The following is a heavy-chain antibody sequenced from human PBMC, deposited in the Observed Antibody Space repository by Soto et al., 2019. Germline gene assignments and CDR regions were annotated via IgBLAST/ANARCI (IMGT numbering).Heavy chain of an antibody. CDR3: ARAQGSGFLVS. J-gene: IGHJ4*02. CDR2: IYESGST. D-gene: IGHD3-10*01. V-gene: IGHV4-30-4*01. CDR1: GGSISSGDYY. Sequence: QVQLQESGPGLVKPSQTLSLTGTVSGGSISSGDYYWSWIRQPPGKGLECIGYIYESGSTYYNPSLKSLVTISVDTSKNQFPLKLSSVTAADTAVYYCARAQGSGFLVSWGQGTLVTVSS.